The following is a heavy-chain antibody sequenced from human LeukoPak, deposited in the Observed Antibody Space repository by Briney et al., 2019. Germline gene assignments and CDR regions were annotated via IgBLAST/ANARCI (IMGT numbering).Heavy chain of an antibody. J-gene: IGHJ4*02. CDR2: ISSSSSYI. V-gene: IGHV3-21*01. D-gene: IGHD2-2*01. CDR3: ARHCSSSNCRAY. CDR1: GFTFSTYS. Sequence: PGGSLRLSCAASGFTFSTYSMNWLRQAPGKALEWVSSISSSSSYIYYADSVKGRFTISRDNTKNSLYLQMNSLRAEDTAVYYCARHCSSSNCRAYWGQGTLVTVSS.